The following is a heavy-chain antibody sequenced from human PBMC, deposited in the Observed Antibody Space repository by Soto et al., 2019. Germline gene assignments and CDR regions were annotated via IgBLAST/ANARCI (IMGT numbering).Heavy chain of an antibody. J-gene: IGHJ4*02. CDR3: SRDLPTVAY. CDR1: GYTFSSYH. D-gene: IGHD4-17*01. Sequence: QIQLVQSGAEVKKPGASVKVSCKASGYTFSSYHITWVRQAPGQGLEWMGWISAYNGNTNYAQNLQGRVTMTTGPTTSTAYMELRIVGSANTLAHDCSRDLPTVAYWGQGPGVTVSS. V-gene: IGHV1-18*01. CDR2: ISAYNGNT.